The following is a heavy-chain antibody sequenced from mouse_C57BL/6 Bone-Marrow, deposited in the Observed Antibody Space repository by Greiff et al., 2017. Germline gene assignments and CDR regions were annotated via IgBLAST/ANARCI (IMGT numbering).Heavy chain of an antibody. V-gene: IGHV1-85*01. CDR1: GYTFTSYD. D-gene: IGHD1-1*01. Sequence: VQLQQSGPELVKPGASVKLSCKASGYTFTSYDINWVKQRPGQGLEWIGWIYPRDGSTKYNEKFKGKATLTVDTSSSTAYMELHSLTSEDSAVYFGARERDYYGSSYWYFDVWGTGTTVTVSS. J-gene: IGHJ1*03. CDR2: IYPRDGST. CDR3: ARERDYYGSSYWYFDV.